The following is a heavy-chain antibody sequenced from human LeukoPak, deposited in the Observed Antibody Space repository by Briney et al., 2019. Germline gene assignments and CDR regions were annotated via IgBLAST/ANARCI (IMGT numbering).Heavy chain of an antibody. V-gene: IGHV4-59*08. CDR3: ARQGSGSARD. CDR1: GGSISSYY. J-gene: IGHJ4*02. Sequence: SETLSLTCTVSGGSISSYYWSWIRQPPGKGLEWIGYVYYSGSTNYNPSLKSRVTISVDTSKNQFSLKLSSVTAADTAVYYCARQGSGSARDWGQGTLVTVSS. D-gene: IGHD6-19*01. CDR2: VYYSGST.